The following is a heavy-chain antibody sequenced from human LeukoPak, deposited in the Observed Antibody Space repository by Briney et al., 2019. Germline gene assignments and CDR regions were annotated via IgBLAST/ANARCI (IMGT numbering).Heavy chain of an antibody. D-gene: IGHD6-19*01. CDR1: GYTFTSYA. V-gene: IGHV1-3*01. CDR3: ARSLGPGIAVADTDY. J-gene: IGHJ4*02. Sequence: ASVKVSCKASGYTFTSYAMHWVRQAPGQRLEWMGWINAGNGNTKYSQKFQGRVTITRDTSASTAYMELSSLRSEDTAVYYCARSLGPGIAVADTDYWGQGTLVTVSS. CDR2: INAGNGNT.